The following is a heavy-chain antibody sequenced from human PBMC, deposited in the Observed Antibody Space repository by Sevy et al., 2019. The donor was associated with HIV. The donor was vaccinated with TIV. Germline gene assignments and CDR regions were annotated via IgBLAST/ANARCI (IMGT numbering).Heavy chain of an antibody. CDR3: ARAPPVRSGDDSLNWFAP. J-gene: IGHJ5*02. D-gene: IGHD5-12*01. CDR2: IHYTGST. CDR1: GGSISAYH. V-gene: IGHV4-59*01. Sequence: SETLSLTCTVSGGSISAYHWSWIRQPPGKGLEWIGYIHYTGSTKYNPSLKSRVTISVDTSKNQFPLKLSSVTAADTAVYYCARAPPVRSGDDSLNWFAPWGQGTLVTVSS.